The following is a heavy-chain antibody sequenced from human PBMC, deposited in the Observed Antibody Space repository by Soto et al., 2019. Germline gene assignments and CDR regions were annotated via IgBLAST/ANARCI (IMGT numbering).Heavy chain of an antibody. V-gene: IGHV4-31*03. D-gene: IGHD2-2*01. Sequence: QVQLQESGPGLVKPSQTLSLTCTVSGGSISVGVYYWNWIRQLPGKGPEWIGYTYHTGSTYYNPSLERRVTISVDPSKNQVSLRLSSVTAADTAVYYCARIGNPDASLYFDYWGQGTLVTVSS. CDR1: GGSISVGVYY. CDR3: ARIGNPDASLYFDY. CDR2: TYHTGST. J-gene: IGHJ4*02.